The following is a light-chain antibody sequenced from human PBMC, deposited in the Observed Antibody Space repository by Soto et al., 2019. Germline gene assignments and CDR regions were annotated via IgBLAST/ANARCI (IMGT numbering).Light chain of an antibody. J-gene: IGKJ4*01. CDR2: GAS. Sequence: EIEMTQSPATLPVSPGERATLSCRASQSVSSNLAWYQQKPGQAPRFLIYGASTRATGIPARFSGSGSGTEFTLTISSLQSEDFAVYYCQQYDNWPLTFGGGTKVEIK. V-gene: IGKV3-15*01. CDR1: QSVSSN. CDR3: QQYDNWPLT.